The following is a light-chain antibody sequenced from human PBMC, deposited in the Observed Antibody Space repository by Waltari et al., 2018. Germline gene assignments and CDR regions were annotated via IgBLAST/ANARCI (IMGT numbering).Light chain of an antibody. V-gene: IGKV1-12*01. J-gene: IGKJ1*01. CDR1: PGTCTW. Sequence: DIQMTQSPSSVSAFVADRVTITCRASPGTCTWLACYRQKPGKAPSLLCYAASSWQTGVPSRFSGSGSGTDFTLTISSLKPEDFATYYCQQANIFPRTFGQGTKVEIK. CDR3: QQANIFPRT. CDR2: AAS.